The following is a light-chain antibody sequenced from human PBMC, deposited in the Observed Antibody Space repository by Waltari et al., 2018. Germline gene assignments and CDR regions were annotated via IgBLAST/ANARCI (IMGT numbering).Light chain of an antibody. J-gene: IGKJ1*01. V-gene: IGKV3-11*01. CDR3: QQRSNSWT. CDR2: DAS. CDR1: QSVSSY. Sequence: EIVLTQSPATLSLSPGERATLSCRASQSVSSYLAWYQQKPGQAPRLLIYDASNRATGIPARFSGSGSGTDFNLTISSLEPEDFAVYYCQQRSNSWTFGQGTKVEIK.